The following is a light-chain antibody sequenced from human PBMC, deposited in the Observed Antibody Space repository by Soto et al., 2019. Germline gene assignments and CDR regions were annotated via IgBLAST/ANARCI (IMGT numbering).Light chain of an antibody. Sequence: EIVLTQSPGTLSLSPGERVTLSCRASQSVSSGYLAWYQQKPGQAPRLLIHGTSSRAAGIPDRFSGSGSGTDFTLTISRLEPEDFAVYFCQQYGRSPRTFGQGTKVEI. CDR3: QQYGRSPRT. J-gene: IGKJ1*01. CDR1: QSVSSGY. CDR2: GTS. V-gene: IGKV3-20*01.